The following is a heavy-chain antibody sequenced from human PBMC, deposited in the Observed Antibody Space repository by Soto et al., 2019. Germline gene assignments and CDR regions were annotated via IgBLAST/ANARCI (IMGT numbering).Heavy chain of an antibody. D-gene: IGHD6-13*01. V-gene: IGHV4-34*01. CDR2: INHSGST. CDR1: GGSFSGYY. J-gene: IGHJ4*02. Sequence: QVQLQQWGAGLLKPSETLSLTCAVYGGSFSGYYWGWFRQPPGKGLEWLGEINHSGSTNYNPSLKSRVTISVDTSKNQFSLKLSSVTAADTAVYYCARRSIAAAGSFDYWGQGTLVTVSS. CDR3: ARRSIAAAGSFDY.